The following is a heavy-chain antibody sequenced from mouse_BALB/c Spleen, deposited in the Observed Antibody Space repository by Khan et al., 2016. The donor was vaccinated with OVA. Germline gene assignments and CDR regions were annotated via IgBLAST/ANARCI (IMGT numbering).Heavy chain of an antibody. J-gene: IGHJ2*01. CDR2: ISYSGNT. CDR3: ARVYGGDFDY. V-gene: IGHV3-2*02. Sequence: EVQLQESGPGLVKPSQSLSLTCTVTGYSITSDYAWNWIRQFPGNKLEWMGYISYSGNTKYNPSLKSRISVTRDTSKNQIFLQLNSVTAEDTATYYCARVYGGDFDYWGQDTTLTVSS. CDR1: GYSITSDYA. D-gene: IGHD2-10*02.